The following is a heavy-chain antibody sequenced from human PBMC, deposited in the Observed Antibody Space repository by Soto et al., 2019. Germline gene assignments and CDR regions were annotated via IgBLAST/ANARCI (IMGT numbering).Heavy chain of an antibody. J-gene: IGHJ3*02. CDR2: ISSSSSYI. Sequence: DVQLVESGGGLVKPGGSLRLSCAASGFTFSSYSMNWVRQAPGKGPEWVSSISSSSSYIYYADSVKGRFTISRDNAKNSLYLQMNSLRAEDTAVYYCARGGVAGYDILTGYYLDAFDIWGQGTMVTVSS. CDR1: GFTFSSYS. D-gene: IGHD3-9*01. CDR3: ARGGVAGYDILTGYYLDAFDI. V-gene: IGHV3-21*01.